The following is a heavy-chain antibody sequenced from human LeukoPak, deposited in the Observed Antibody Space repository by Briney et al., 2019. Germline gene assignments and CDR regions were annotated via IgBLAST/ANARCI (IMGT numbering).Heavy chain of an antibody. CDR2: IYPGDSDT. CDR1: GFTFSDYY. CDR3: ARTYGNPDY. J-gene: IGHJ4*02. Sequence: AGGSLRLSCAASGFTFSDYYMSWMRQMPGKGLEWMGIIYPGDSDTRYSPSFQGQVTISADKSISTAYLQWSSLKASDTAMYYCARTYGNPDYWGQGTLVAVSS. D-gene: IGHD4-23*01. V-gene: IGHV5-51*01.